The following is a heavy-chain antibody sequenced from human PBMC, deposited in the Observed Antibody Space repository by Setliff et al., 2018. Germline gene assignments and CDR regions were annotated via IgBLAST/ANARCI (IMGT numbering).Heavy chain of an antibody. CDR2: ISAYNGKT. Sequence: ASVKVSCKASGYTFTSFQINWVRQAPGQGLEWMGWISAYNGKTKYAQKFQGRVTMTTDTSTNTAYMEVRTLKSDDTAVYYCARDLNRWFGEFAFDMWGQGTMVTVSS. CDR3: ARDLNRWFGEFAFDM. J-gene: IGHJ3*02. D-gene: IGHD3-10*01. V-gene: IGHV1-18*01. CDR1: GYTFTSFQ.